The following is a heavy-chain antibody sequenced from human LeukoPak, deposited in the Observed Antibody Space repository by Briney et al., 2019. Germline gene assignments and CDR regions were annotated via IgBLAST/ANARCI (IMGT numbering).Heavy chain of an antibody. CDR2: ISGSGGST. D-gene: IGHD3-22*01. J-gene: IGHJ6*03. CDR1: GFTFSSYA. CDR3: ARDGNYYDSSVNRRDYYYYYYMDV. V-gene: IGHV3-23*01. Sequence: PGGSLRLSCAASGFTFSSYAMSWVRQAPGKGLEWVSAISGSGGSTYYADSVKGRFTISRDNSKNTLYLQMNSLRAEDTAVYYCARDGNYYDSSVNRRDYYYYYYMDVWGKGTTVTVSS.